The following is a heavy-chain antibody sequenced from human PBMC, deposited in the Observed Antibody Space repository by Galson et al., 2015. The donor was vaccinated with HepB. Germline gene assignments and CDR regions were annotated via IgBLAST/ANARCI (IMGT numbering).Heavy chain of an antibody. J-gene: IGHJ4*02. Sequence: SVKVSCKASGYSFKNYYISWVRQAPGQAPEWMGRINPQSGGTTYAHQFQHRVTMTRDTSMTTAFMELRSLTSDDTAIYFCARGPPMDYGDYGDHWGPGTLVTVS. D-gene: IGHD4-17*01. V-gene: IGHV1-2*06. CDR3: ARGPPMDYGDYGDH. CDR2: INPQSGGT. CDR1: GYSFKNYY.